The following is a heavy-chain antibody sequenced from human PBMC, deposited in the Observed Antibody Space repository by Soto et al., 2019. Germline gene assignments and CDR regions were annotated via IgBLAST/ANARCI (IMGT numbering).Heavy chain of an antibody. V-gene: IGHV4-34*01. J-gene: IGHJ6*03. CDR2: INHSGST. CDR1: GGSFSGYY. D-gene: IGHD3-10*01. CDR3: ARGRGGGYGWGSYYRAAGSYNMAV. Sequence: SETLALTCAVYGGSFSGYYWSWVRQPPGKGLEWIGEINHSGSTNYNPSLKSRVTISVDTSKNQFSLKLSSVTAADTAVYYCARGRGGGYGWGSYYRAAGSYNMAVGGKGTRV.